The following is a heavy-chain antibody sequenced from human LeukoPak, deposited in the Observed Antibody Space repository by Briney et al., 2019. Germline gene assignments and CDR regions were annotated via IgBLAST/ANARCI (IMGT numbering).Heavy chain of an antibody. CDR3: AREGGIYSYGYGRFDY. Sequence: PGGSLRLSYAASAFIFITYWISWVRQAQGKGLEGVANLKEDGSDKYYVDSVKGRFTISRDNAKNSLYLQMNSLRAEDTAVYYCAREGGIYSYGYGRFDYWGQGTLVTVSS. J-gene: IGHJ4*02. D-gene: IGHD5-18*01. CDR2: LKEDGSDK. CDR1: AFIFITYW. V-gene: IGHV3-7*01.